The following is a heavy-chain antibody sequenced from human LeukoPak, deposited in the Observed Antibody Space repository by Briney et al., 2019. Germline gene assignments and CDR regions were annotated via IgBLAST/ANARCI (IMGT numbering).Heavy chain of an antibody. CDR2: ISGSGNTT. Sequence: GGSLRLSCAASQFTFSDYAMSWVRQAPGKGLEWVSAISGSGNTTYFGDSVTGRFTISRDNPKNTVYLQMNSLSAEDTAVYYCAKGPAPYCSGGSCYSPHWYFDLWGRGTLVTVSS. CDR1: QFTFSDYA. CDR3: AKGPAPYCSGGSCYSPHWYFDL. D-gene: IGHD2-15*01. J-gene: IGHJ2*01. V-gene: IGHV3-23*01.